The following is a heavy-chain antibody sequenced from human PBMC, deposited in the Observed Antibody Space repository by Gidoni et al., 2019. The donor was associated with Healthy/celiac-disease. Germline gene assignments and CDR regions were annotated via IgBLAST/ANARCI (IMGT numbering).Heavy chain of an antibody. D-gene: IGHD3-10*01. J-gene: IGHJ6*02. Sequence: QVPLVQSGAEVQKPGSSVKVSCKASGGTFSSYAISWVRQAPGQGLEWMGGIIPNFGTANYAQKFQGRVTITADESTSTAYMELSSLRSEDTAVYYCARDGHFHRGVHGRDVWGQGTTVTVSS. CDR2: IIPNFGTA. CDR3: ARDGHFHRGVHGRDV. CDR1: GGTFSSYA. V-gene: IGHV1-69*01.